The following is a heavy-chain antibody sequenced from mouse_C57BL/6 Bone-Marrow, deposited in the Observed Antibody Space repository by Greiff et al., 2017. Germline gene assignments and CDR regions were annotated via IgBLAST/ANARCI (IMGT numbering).Heavy chain of an antibody. CDR3: ARLITTVVAKGFDY. Sequence: VQLKESGGDLVKPGGSLKLSCAASGFTFSSYGMSWVRQTPDKRLEWVATISSGGSYTYYPDSVKGRFTISRDTANNTLYLQMSSLKSEDTAMFYCARLITTVVAKGFDYWGQGTTLTVSS. D-gene: IGHD1-1*01. CDR1: GFTFSSYG. V-gene: IGHV5-6*01. CDR2: ISSGGSYT. J-gene: IGHJ2*01.